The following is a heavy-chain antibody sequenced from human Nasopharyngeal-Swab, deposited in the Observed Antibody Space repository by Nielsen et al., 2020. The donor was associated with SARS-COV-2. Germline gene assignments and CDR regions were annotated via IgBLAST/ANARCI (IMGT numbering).Heavy chain of an antibody. CDR3: ARDGLDYDFWSAYFMDV. D-gene: IGHD3-3*01. Sequence: WIRQPPGKGLEWVSTISDSGDGTYFADSVKGRFTISRDNAKNSLYLQMNSLRAEDTAVYYCARDGLDYDFWSAYFMDVWGQGTTVTVSS. CDR2: ISDSGDGT. J-gene: IGHJ6*02. V-gene: IGHV3-23*01.